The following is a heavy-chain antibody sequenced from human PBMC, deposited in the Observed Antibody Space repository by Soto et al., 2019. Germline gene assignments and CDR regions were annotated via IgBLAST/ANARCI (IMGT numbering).Heavy chain of an antibody. CDR3: ARDGLPYCSDGVCYWMDV. CDR2: INSNSGDA. V-gene: IGHV1-2*02. J-gene: IGHJ6*02. D-gene: IGHD2-8*01. Sequence: GASVKFSCKASGYTFIAYYIHWVRQAPGQGLEWMGWINSNSGDANYAQKFQGRVTMTRDASISTGYMELSGLRSDDTAVYYCARDGLPYCSDGVCYWMDVWGQGTMVTVSS. CDR1: GYTFIAYY.